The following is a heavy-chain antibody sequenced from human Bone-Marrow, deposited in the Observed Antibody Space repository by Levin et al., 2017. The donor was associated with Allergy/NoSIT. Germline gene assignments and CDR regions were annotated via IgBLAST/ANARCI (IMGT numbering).Heavy chain of an antibody. CDR2: VYSDGST. J-gene: IGHJ4*02. D-gene: IGHD1-7*01. Sequence: QSGGSLRLSCAASGFSVSNNYMSWVRQAPGKGLEWVSLVYSDGSTVYADSVKGRFTISRDNSKNTLYLQMNSLRAEDTAVYYCARDSGGQLHGNYGWDQGTLVTVSS. CDR1: GFSVSNNY. CDR3: ARDSGGQLHGNYG. V-gene: IGHV3-53*01.